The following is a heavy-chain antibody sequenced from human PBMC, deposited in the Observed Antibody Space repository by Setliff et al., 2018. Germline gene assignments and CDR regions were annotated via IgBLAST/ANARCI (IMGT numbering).Heavy chain of an antibody. V-gene: IGHV4-30-4*08. CDR2: IFSSGTT. Sequence: SETLSLTCTVSGGSFNSANYYWNWIRQPPGKGLEWIGFIFSSGTTSYNPSLMSRVSMSIDTSQNQVSLRLSSVTAADTAVYYCVLRLGELSFEEAFDIWGQGTMVTVSS. J-gene: IGHJ3*02. D-gene: IGHD3-16*02. CDR3: VLRLGELSFEEAFDI. CDR1: GGSFNSANYY.